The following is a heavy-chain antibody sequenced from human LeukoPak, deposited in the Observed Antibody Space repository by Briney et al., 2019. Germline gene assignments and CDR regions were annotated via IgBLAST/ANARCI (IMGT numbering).Heavy chain of an antibody. CDR2: ISYDGSNK. V-gene: IGHV3-30*18. D-gene: IGHD3-9*01. J-gene: IGHJ6*04. CDR1: GFTFSSYG. Sequence: TGRSLRLSCAASGFTFSSYGMHWVRQAPGKGLEWVAVISYDGSNKYYADPVKGRFTISRDNSKNTLYLQMNSLRAEDTAVYYCAKERPTQSYDILTGYYSPPNGMDVWGKGTTVTVSS. CDR3: AKERPTQSYDILTGYYSPPNGMDV.